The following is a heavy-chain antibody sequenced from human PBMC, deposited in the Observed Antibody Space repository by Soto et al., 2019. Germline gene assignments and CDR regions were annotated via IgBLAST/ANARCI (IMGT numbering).Heavy chain of an antibody. CDR3: ARDLVQGVPNY. CDR2: IYPGDSDT. Sequence: GESLKISCKGSGYSFTSYWIGWVRQMPGKGLEWMGIIYPGDSDTRNSPSFQGQVTISADKSISTAYLQWSSLKAADTAVYYCARDLVQGVPNYWGQGALVTVSS. CDR1: GYSFTSYW. D-gene: IGHD3-10*01. J-gene: IGHJ4*02. V-gene: IGHV5-51*01.